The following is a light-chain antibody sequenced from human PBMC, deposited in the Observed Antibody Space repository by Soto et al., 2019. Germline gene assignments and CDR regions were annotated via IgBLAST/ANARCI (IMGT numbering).Light chain of an antibody. J-gene: IGKJ2*01. V-gene: IGKV3-20*01. CDR2: DAS. CDR3: QQYGSSPYT. Sequence: EIVLTQSPGTLSLSPGERATLSCRASQSVTNNYLTWYQQKPGQAPMLLIYDASSRATGIPDRFSGSGSGTGFTLTISRLEPADFAVYYCQQYGSSPYTFGQGTKLEIK. CDR1: QSVTNNY.